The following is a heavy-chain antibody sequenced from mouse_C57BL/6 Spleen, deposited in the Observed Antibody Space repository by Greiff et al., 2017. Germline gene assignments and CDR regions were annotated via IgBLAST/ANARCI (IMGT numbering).Heavy chain of an antibody. D-gene: IGHD1-1*01. CDR2: IDPSDSYT. CDR1: GYTFTSYW. CDR3: ARAYYYGSSYVAY. Sequence: QVQLQQPGAELVMPGASVKLSCKASGYTFTSYWMHWVKQRPGQGLEWIGEIDPSDSYTNYNQKFKGKSTLTVDKSSSTAYMQLSSLTSEDSAVYYGARAYYYGSSYVAYWGQGTLVTVSA. J-gene: IGHJ3*01. V-gene: IGHV1-69*01.